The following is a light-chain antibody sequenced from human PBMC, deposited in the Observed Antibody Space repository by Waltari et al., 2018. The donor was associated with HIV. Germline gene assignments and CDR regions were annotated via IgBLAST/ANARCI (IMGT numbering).Light chain of an antibody. CDR2: LNSDGSH. CDR1: SGHSYYA. J-gene: IGLJ2*01. CDR3: QTWGTGIV. Sequence: QLVLTQSPSASASLGASVKLTCPLSSGHSYYAIAWHQQQPEKGPRFLMKLNSDGSHSKGDGIPDRFSGSSSGSERYLTISSLQSEDEADYYCQTWGTGIVFGGGTKLTVL. V-gene: IGLV4-69*01.